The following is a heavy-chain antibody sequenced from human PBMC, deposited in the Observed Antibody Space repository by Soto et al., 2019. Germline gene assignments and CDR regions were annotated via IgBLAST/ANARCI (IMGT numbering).Heavy chain of an antibody. J-gene: IGHJ4*02. CDR3: ARTDTVGYYPD. CDR1: GDSVSSGYY. V-gene: IGHV4-38-2*01. D-gene: IGHD3-3*01. Sequence: SETLSLTCAVSGDSVSSGYYWAWIRQPPGKGLEWVASIYHSGTTYYNPSLTSRVTISVDTSNNQFSLKLISVTAADSAVYDCARTDTVGYYPDLGQGNLVTVSS. CDR2: IYHSGTT.